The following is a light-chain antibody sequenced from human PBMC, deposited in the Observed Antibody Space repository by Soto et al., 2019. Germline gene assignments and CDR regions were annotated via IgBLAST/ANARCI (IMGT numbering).Light chain of an antibody. J-gene: IGKJ2*01. V-gene: IGKV3-11*01. CDR3: QQRSNWPPDT. CDR2: GAS. Sequence: EIVLTQSPATLSLSPGERATLSCRASQSVGNYLAWYQQKPGQAPRLLIYGASTRASGIPARFSGSGSGTDFNLTISRLEPEDRAVYYCQQRSNWPPDTFGQGTKLEIK. CDR1: QSVGNY.